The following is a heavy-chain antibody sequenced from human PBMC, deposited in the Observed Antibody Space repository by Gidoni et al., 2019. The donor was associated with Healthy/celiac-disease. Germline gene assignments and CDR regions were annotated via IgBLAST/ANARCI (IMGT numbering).Heavy chain of an antibody. CDR1: GFTFSSYS. V-gene: IGHV3-21*01. CDR2: ISSSSSYI. CDR3: ARDKTTGTTEYYYYMDV. J-gene: IGHJ6*03. D-gene: IGHD1-7*01. Sequence: EVQLVESGGGLVKPGGSLRLSCAASGFTFSSYSMNWVRQAPGKGLDWVSSISSSSSYIYYADSVKGRFTISRDNAKNSLYLQMNSLRAEDTAVYYCARDKTTGTTEYYYYMDVWGKGTTVTVSS.